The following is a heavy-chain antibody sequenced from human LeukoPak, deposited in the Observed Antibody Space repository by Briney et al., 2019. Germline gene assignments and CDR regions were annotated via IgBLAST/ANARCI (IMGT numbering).Heavy chain of an antibody. J-gene: IGHJ1*01. CDR3: ARHVYSSGRYPYFQH. CDR1: AGSISSYY. D-gene: IGHD6-19*01. CDR2: IYYSGST. V-gene: IGHV4-59*08. Sequence: SETLSLTCTVSAGSISSYYWSWIRQPPGKGLEWIGYIYYSGSTDYNPSLKSRVTISVDTSKKQFFLKPNSVTAADTAMYYCARHVYSSGRYPYFQHWGQGTLVTVSS.